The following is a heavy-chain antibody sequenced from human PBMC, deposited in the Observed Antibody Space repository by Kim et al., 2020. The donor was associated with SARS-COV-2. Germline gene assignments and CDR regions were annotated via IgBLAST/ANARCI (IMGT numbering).Heavy chain of an antibody. CDR2: IVVCSGNT. CDR1: GFTFTSSA. Sequence: SVKVSCKASGFTFTSSAMQWVRQARGQRLEWIGWIVVCSGNTNYAQKFQERVTLTRDMSTSTAYMELSSLRSEDTAVYYCAAGRTPPQDPPDYWGQGTLVTVSS. J-gene: IGHJ4*02. V-gene: IGHV1-58*02. CDR3: AAGRTPPQDPPDY.